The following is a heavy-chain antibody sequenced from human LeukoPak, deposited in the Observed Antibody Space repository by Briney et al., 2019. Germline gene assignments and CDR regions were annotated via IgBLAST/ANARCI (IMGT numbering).Heavy chain of an antibody. D-gene: IGHD6-6*01. CDR2: IKQDGSEK. CDR3: VRALGRSSADY. V-gene: IGHV3-7*01. Sequence: GGSLRLSCPASGFTFTNYWMSWVRQPPRKGLEWVANIKQDGSEKYYVVSVVGRFTISRDNAKISLSLQVNSLRGEDTAVYYCVRALGRSSADYWGQGTLVTVSS. CDR1: GFTFTNYW. J-gene: IGHJ4*02.